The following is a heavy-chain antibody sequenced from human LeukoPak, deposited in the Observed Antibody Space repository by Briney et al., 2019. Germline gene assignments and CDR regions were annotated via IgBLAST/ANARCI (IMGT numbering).Heavy chain of an antibody. Sequence: ASVKVSCKASGDTFTSYGISWVRHAPGQGLEWMGWISAYNGNTNYAQKLQGRVTMTTDTSTSPAYMELRSRRSDDTAVYCCARDGWGPTGGYWGEGTLVTVS. V-gene: IGHV1-18*01. CDR1: GDTFTSYG. J-gene: IGHJ4*02. CDR2: ISAYNGNT. D-gene: IGHD6-19*01. CDR3: ARDGWGPTGGY.